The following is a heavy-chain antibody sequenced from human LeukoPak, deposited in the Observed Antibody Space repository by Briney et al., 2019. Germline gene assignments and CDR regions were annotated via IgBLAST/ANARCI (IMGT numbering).Heavy chain of an antibody. D-gene: IGHD3-3*01. Sequence: RASVKVSCKASGYTFTSYDINWVRQATGQGLEWMGWISAYNGNTNYAQKLQGRVTMTTDTSTSTAYMELRSLRSDDTAVYYCAGSYYDFWSGYSFIFDYWGQGTLVTVSS. CDR3: AGSYYDFWSGYSFIFDY. CDR2: ISAYNGNT. J-gene: IGHJ4*02. V-gene: IGHV1-18*01. CDR1: GYTFTSYD.